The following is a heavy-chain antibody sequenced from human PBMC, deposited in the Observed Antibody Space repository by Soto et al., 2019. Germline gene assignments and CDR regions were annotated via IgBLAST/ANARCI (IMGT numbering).Heavy chain of an antibody. J-gene: IGHJ4*02. CDR1: GGSVNNNHYY. CDR2: IYYSGGT. Sequence: QLQLQESGPGLVKPSETLSLTCTVSGGSVNNNHYYWGWIRQPPGKGLEWIGTIYYSGGTYFNPSLKSRVTISVDTSKNQFSLKLGSVTAADTAVYYCARRDNWSDSHFDYWGQGTLVTVSS. CDR3: ARRDNWSDSHFDY. D-gene: IGHD1-1*01. V-gene: IGHV4-39*01.